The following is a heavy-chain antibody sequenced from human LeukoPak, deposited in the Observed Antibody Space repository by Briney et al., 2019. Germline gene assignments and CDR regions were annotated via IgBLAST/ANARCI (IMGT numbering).Heavy chain of an antibody. CDR2: INPYNGNT. J-gene: IGHJ4*02. Sequence: ASVKVSCKASGYTFTSYGISWVRQAPGQGLEWMGWINPYNGNTNYAQKLQGRVTMTTDTSTSTASICMRSLRSDDPAMYFCTTARIEVAGTIYDYWGQGTLVTVSS. CDR1: GYTFTSYG. D-gene: IGHD6-19*01. V-gene: IGHV1-18*01. CDR3: TTARIEVAGTIYDY.